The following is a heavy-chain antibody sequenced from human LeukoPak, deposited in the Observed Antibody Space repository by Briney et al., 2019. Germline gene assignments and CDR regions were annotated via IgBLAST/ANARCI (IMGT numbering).Heavy chain of an antibody. CDR2: IHQSGYT. Sequence: SETLSLTCSVSGYPISSGFYWGWIRQPPGKGLEWIGSIHQSGYTYYNASLMSRVTISVDTSKNQFSLNLRSVAAADTAVYYCARDPRFPPFDNWGQGTLVTVTS. V-gene: IGHV4-38-2*02. J-gene: IGHJ4*02. CDR3: ARDPRFPPFDN. CDR1: GYPISSGFY.